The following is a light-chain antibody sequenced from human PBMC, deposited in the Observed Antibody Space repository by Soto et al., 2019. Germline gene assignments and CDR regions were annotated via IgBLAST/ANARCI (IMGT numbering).Light chain of an antibody. J-gene: IGKJ1*01. CDR2: GAS. CDR1: QSVSSNY. V-gene: IGKV3-20*01. CDR3: QQYGNSRWT. Sequence: EIVLTQSPGTLSLSPGERATLSCRASQSVSSNYLAWYQQKPGQAPRLLIYGASSRATGIPDRFSGSGSGTDFTLTISRLEPEDFAVYYCQQYGNSRWTFVQGTKV.